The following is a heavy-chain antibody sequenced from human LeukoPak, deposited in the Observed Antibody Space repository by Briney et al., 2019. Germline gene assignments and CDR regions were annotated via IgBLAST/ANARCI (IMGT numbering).Heavy chain of an antibody. J-gene: IGHJ6*03. V-gene: IGHV3-23*01. D-gene: IGHD2-15*01. CDR2: VSGSGVST. CDR3: AKGVEDSGIYYYYYMDV. Sequence: GGSLRLSCAASGFTFSSYTFSTYAMSWVRQAPGKGLEWVSAVSGSGVSTYYADSVKGRFTICRDNSKNTLYLQMNGLRAEDTAVYYCAKGVEDSGIYYYYYMDVWGKGTTVTVSS. CDR1: GFTFSSYTFSTYA.